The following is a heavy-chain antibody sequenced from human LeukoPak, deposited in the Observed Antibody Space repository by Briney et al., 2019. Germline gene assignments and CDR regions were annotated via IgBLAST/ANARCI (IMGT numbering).Heavy chain of an antibody. D-gene: IGHD4-11*01. V-gene: IGHV3-33*06. Sequence: GESLTLSCAASGVIFNHHAMHWVRQAPPKGLQWVAVIWSDKSNRCYADSVRGRCTIIRDDARKTVYLQMERLTAEDTAIYYCAKDAQRGFDYSNSLEYWGQGALVTVAS. J-gene: IGHJ4*02. CDR3: AKDAQRGFDYSNSLEY. CDR2: IWSDKSNR. CDR1: GVIFNHHA.